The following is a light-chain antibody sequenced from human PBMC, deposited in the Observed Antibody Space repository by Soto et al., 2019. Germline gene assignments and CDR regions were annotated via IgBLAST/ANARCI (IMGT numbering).Light chain of an antibody. CDR1: QSVSSTS. CDR3: QQRSNWPPWT. CDR2: GAS. J-gene: IGKJ1*01. V-gene: IGKV3D-20*02. Sequence: EIVLTQSPGTLSLSPGERATLSCRASQSVSSTSLAWYQQKPGQAPRLLIYGASTRATGIPDRFSGSGSGTDFTLTISRVEPEDFALYYCQQRSNWPPWTFGQGTKVDI.